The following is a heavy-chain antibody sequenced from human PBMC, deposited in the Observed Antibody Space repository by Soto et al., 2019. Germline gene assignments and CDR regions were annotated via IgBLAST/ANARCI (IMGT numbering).Heavy chain of an antibody. CDR3: VRSKGGYSYGTPFDY. J-gene: IGHJ4*02. Sequence: EVQLEESGGALVQPGRSLRLSCAASGFTFDDYAMHWVRQVLGKGLEWVSSISWNSGNIGYADSVKGRFTTSRDNAKNSLHLQIISLRPEAAALYYCVRSKGGYSYGTPFDYWGQGTLVTVSS. D-gene: IGHD5-18*01. V-gene: IGHV3-9*01. CDR1: GFTFDDYA. CDR2: ISWNSGNI.